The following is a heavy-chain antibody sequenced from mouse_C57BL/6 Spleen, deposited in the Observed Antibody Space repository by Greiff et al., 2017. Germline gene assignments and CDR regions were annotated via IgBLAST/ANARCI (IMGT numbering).Heavy chain of an antibody. V-gene: IGHV5-9-1*02. CDR1: GFTFSSYA. Sequence: EVKLQESGEGLVKPGGSLKLSCAASGFTFSSYAMSWVRQTPEKRLEWVAYISSGGDYIYYADTVKGRFTISRDNARNTLYLQMSSLKSEDTAMYYCTRGGDYAVYAMDYWGQGTSVTVSS. J-gene: IGHJ4*01. D-gene: IGHD2-4*01. CDR3: TRGGDYAVYAMDY. CDR2: ISSGGDYI.